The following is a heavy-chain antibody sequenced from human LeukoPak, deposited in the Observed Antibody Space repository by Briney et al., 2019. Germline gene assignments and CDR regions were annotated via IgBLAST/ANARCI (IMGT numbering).Heavy chain of an antibody. J-gene: IGHJ5*02. D-gene: IGHD3-22*01. V-gene: IGHV4-4*02. CDR1: GGSISSSNW. Sequence: SETLSLTCAVSGGSISSSNWWSWVRQPPGKGLEWIGEIYHSGSTNYNPSLKSRVTISVDTSKNQFSLKLSSVTAADTAVYYCARHNRGYYGPWGQGTLVTVSS. CDR3: ARHNRGYYGP. CDR2: IYHSGST.